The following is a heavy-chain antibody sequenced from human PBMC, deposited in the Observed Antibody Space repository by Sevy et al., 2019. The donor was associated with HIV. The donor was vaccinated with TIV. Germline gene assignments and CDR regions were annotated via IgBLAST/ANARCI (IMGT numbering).Heavy chain of an antibody. CDR1: GFTFNSYA. V-gene: IGHV3-30*18. J-gene: IGHJ6*02. D-gene: IGHD2-8*02. Sequence: GGSLRLSCAASGFTFNSYAMHWVRQAPGKGLEWVAVTSKDGRTKYYAESVKGRFTISRDNSKNTLNLQMNSLRAEDTAVFYCAKDRCTGDVCENYYYALDIWGQGTTVTVSS. CDR2: TSKDGRTK. CDR3: AKDRCTGDVCENYYYALDI.